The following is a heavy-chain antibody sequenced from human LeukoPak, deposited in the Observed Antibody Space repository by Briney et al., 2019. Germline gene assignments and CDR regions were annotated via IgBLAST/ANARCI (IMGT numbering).Heavy chain of an antibody. V-gene: IGHV3-20*04. CDR1: GFTFDDYG. J-gene: IGHJ4*02. CDR3: ARAGTCFGGDCYAYIDY. D-gene: IGHD2-21*02. Sequence: GGSLRLSCAASGFTFDDYGMSWVRQAPGKGLEWVSGINWNGGSTGYADSVKGRFTISRDNAKNSLYLQMNSLRAEDTGLYYCARAGTCFGGDCYAYIDYWGQGTLVTVSS. CDR2: INWNGGST.